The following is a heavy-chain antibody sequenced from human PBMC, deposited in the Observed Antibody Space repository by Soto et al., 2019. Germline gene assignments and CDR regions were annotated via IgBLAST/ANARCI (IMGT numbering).Heavy chain of an antibody. V-gene: IGHV3-48*03. Sequence: PGGSLRLSCAASGFTFSSYEMNWVRQAPGKGLEWVSYISSSGSTIYYADSVKGRFTISRDNAKNSLYLQMNSLRAEDTAVYYCARDHDNIAAVVGPGYYYYYGMDVWGQGTTVTVSS. CDR3: ARDHDNIAAVVGPGYYYYYGMDV. D-gene: IGHD6-13*01. CDR1: GFTFSSYE. J-gene: IGHJ6*02. CDR2: ISSSGSTI.